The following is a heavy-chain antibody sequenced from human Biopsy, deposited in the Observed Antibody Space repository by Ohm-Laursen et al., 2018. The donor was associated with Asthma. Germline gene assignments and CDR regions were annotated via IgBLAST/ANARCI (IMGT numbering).Heavy chain of an antibody. D-gene: IGHD3-10*01. CDR1: GYTFNSAG. V-gene: IGHV1-18*01. CDR3: ARAVDYSHYYGIDV. CDR2: ISVYNGNT. Sequence: ASVKVSCKTSGYTFNSAGITWVRQTPGQGLEWMGWISVYNGNTKVAQKLQDRVTMITDTSTSTAYMELGSLRSDDTAVYFCARAVDYSHYYGIDVWGQGTTVTVS. J-gene: IGHJ6*02.